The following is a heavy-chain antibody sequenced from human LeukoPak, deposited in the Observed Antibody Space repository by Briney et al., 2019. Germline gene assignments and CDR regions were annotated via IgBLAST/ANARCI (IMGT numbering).Heavy chain of an antibody. CDR1: GFTFSNAW. J-gene: IGHJ4*02. D-gene: IGHD3-10*01. CDR3: TTDFGEKHYYGSGSPPSHFDY. Sequence: NTGGSLRLSCAASGFTFSNAWMSWVRQAPGKGLEWVGRIKSKTDGGTTDYAAPVKGRFTISRDDSKNTLYLQMNSLKTEDTAVYYCTTDFGEKHYYGSGSPPSHFDYWGQGTLVTVSS. CDR2: IKSKTDGGTT. V-gene: IGHV3-15*01.